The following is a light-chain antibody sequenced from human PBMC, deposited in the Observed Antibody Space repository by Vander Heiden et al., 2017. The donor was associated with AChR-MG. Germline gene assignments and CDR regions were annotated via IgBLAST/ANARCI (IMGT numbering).Light chain of an antibody. J-gene: IGKJ1*01. CDR3: MQGTHSRT. CDR1: QSLGHSDGNTY. CDR2: KVS. Sequence: DVVRTHSPLSLPVTLGQSSSFSCRSSQSLGHSDGNTYVYLFQQRPGQSQRRLIYKVSNRDAGAPNRFSGSGSGNDFTLKISRVQDEDVGVYCWMQGTHSRTFGQGTKVEIK. V-gene: IGKV2-30*02.